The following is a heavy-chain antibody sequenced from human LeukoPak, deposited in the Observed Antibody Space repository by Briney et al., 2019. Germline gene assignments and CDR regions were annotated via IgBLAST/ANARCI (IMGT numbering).Heavy chain of an antibody. D-gene: IGHD6-6*01. J-gene: IGHJ4*02. CDR1: GFTFSSYW. Sequence: PGGSLRLSCAVSGFTFSSYWMTWVRQAPGKGLEWVANIKQDGSEKNYVDSAKGRFTISRDNAKNSLYLQMNSLRAEDTAVYYCARLGSSSSSYWGQETLVTVSS. CDR2: IKQDGSEK. V-gene: IGHV3-7*01. CDR3: ARLGSSSSSY.